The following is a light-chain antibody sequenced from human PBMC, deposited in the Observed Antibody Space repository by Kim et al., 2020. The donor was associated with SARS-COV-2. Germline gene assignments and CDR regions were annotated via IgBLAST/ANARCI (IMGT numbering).Light chain of an antibody. Sequence: GETVTGSCTRSSGSIASNYVQWYQQRPGSAPTTVIYEDNQRPSGVPDRFSGSIDSSSNSASLTISGLKTEDEADYYCQSYDSSNVVFGGGTQLTVL. V-gene: IGLV6-57*03. J-gene: IGLJ2*01. CDR3: QSYDSSNVV. CDR1: SGSIASNY. CDR2: EDN.